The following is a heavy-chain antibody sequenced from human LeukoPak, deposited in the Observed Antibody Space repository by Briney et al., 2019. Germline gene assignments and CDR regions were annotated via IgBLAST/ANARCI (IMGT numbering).Heavy chain of an antibody. CDR2: INDSGTI. Sequence: SETLSLTCAVYGGSSSHYYWSWIRQFPGMGLEWIGEINDSGTINYNPSLMSRVTISLDKSKNQFSLKLSSATAADTAVYYCARRWNYGRNYYIDVWGKGATVSVSS. CDR1: GGSSSHYY. V-gene: IGHV4-34*01. D-gene: IGHD1-7*01. J-gene: IGHJ6*03. CDR3: ARRWNYGRNYYIDV.